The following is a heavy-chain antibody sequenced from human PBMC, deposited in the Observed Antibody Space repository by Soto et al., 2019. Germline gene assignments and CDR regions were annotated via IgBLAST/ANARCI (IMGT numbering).Heavy chain of an antibody. CDR2: ISAYNGNT. CDR1: GYTFTSYG. V-gene: IGHV1-18*01. CDR3: ARDSRITIFGVALVDAFDI. D-gene: IGHD3-3*01. J-gene: IGHJ3*02. Sequence: GASVKVSCKASGYTFTSYGISWVRQAPGQGLEWMGWISAYNGNTNYAQKLQGRVTMTTDTSTSTAYMELRSLRSDDTAVYYCARDSRITIFGVALVDAFDIWGQGTMVTVSS.